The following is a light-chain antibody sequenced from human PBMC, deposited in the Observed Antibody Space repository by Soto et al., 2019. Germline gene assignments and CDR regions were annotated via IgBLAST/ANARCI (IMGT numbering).Light chain of an antibody. CDR2: NAS. CDR3: QHYDNLPPRYT. CDR1: QDISNY. V-gene: IGKV1-33*01. J-gene: IGKJ2*01. Sequence: DIQMTQSPSSLSASVGDRVTITCQASQDISNYLNWYQQKPGKAPKLLIFNASNLKTGVPSRFSGSGSGTDFTFTISSLQPEDISTYYCQHYDNLPPRYTFGQGTKLEIK.